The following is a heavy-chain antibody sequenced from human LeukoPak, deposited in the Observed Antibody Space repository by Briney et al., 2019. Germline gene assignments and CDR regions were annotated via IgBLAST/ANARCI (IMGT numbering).Heavy chain of an antibody. CDR1: GGSISSYY. CDR2: IYYSGST. V-gene: IGHV4-59*01. J-gene: IGHJ5*02. Sequence: SETLSLTCTVPGGSISSYYWSWIRQPPGKGLEWIGYIYYSGSTNYNPSLKSRVTISVDTSKNQFSLKLSSVTAADTAVYYCARDPAVAGNWFDPWGQGTLVTVSS. D-gene: IGHD6-19*01. CDR3: ARDPAVAGNWFDP.